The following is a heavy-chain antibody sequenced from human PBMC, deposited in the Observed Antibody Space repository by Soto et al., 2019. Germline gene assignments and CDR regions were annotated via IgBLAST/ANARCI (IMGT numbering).Heavy chain of an antibody. V-gene: IGHV3-11*01. D-gene: IGHD3-3*01. CDR1: GYTFSDYY. CDR2: IDTSGTKI. Sequence: QVPLVESGGDLVKPGGSLRLSCAASGYTFSDYYMSWIRQAPGKGLEWISYIDTSGTKIYYADSVKGRFTITRDNAKNSLYLEMNSLRDEDTAVYYCASHYDMWSGYLSPVDYWGQGTLVTVS. J-gene: IGHJ4*02. CDR3: ASHYDMWSGYLSPVDY.